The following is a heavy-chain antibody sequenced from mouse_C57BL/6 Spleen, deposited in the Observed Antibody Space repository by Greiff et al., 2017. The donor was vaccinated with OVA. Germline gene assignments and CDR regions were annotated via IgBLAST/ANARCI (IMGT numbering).Heavy chain of an antibody. Sequence: QVQLQQPGAELVKPGASVKMSCKASGYTFTSYWITWVKQRPGQGLEWIGDIYPGSGSTNYNEKFKSKAPLTVDTSSSTAYMQLSSLTSEDSAVYCCGRITTVVDTGYFEYWGKGTTLTVSS. V-gene: IGHV1-55*01. CDR3: GRITTVVDTGYFEY. D-gene: IGHD1-1*01. CDR1: GYTFTSYW. J-gene: IGHJ2*01. CDR2: IYPGSGST.